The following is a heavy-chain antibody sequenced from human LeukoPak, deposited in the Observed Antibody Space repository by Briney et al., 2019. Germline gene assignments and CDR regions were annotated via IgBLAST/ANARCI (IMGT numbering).Heavy chain of an antibody. CDR3: ARGLAYCGGDCYSV. V-gene: IGHV4-59*01. CDR1: GGSISSYY. CDR2: IYYSGST. Sequence: PSETLSLTCTVSGGSISSYYWSWIRQPPGKGLEWIGYIYYSGSTNYNPSLKSRVTISVDTSKNQFSLKLSSVTAVDTAVYYCARGLAYCGGDCYSVWGQGTLVTVSS. J-gene: IGHJ4*02. D-gene: IGHD2-21*02.